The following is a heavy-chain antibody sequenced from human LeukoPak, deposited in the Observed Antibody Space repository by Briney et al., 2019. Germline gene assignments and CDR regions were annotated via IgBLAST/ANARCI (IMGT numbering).Heavy chain of an antibody. Sequence: PSETLSLTCTVSGGSMSSDNFYWSWIRQPAGEGLEWIGRIYTSGSTNYNPSLKSRVTISVDTSKNQFSLKLSSVTAADTAVYYCARVRYCGGDCSWGQGTLVTVSS. V-gene: IGHV4-61*02. D-gene: IGHD2-21*02. CDR2: IYTSGST. CDR3: ARVRYCGGDCS. J-gene: IGHJ5*02. CDR1: GGSMSSDNFY.